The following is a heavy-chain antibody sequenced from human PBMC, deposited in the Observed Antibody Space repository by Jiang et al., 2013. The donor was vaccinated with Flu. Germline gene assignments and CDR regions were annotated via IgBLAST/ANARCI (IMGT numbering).Heavy chain of an antibody. D-gene: IGHD6-13*01. Sequence: SGAEVKKPGASVKVSCKASGYTFTSYGISWVRQAPGQGLEWMGWISAYNGNTNYAQKLQGRVTMTTDTSTSTAYMELRSLRSDDTAVYYCAGSSSPPYYYYYGMDVWGQGATVTVXS. V-gene: IGHV1-18*01. J-gene: IGHJ6*02. CDR1: GYTFTSYG. CDR3: AGSSSPPYYYYYGMDV. CDR2: ISAYNGNT.